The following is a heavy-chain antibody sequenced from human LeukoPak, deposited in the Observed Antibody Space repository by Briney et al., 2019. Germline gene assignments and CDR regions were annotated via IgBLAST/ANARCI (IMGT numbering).Heavy chain of an antibody. CDR2: IRYDGRNK. Sequence: GSLRLPCAGSGFNLSSHGLRWGRQASGQGLGWGAFIRYDGRNKYYADSVKGRFTISRDNSKNTLYLQMNSLRAEDTAVYYCAKEDKPYHDFWSGYYNRQFDYWGQGTLVTVSS. CDR1: GFNLSSHG. D-gene: IGHD3-3*01. V-gene: IGHV3-30*02. CDR3: AKEDKPYHDFWSGYYNRQFDY. J-gene: IGHJ4*02.